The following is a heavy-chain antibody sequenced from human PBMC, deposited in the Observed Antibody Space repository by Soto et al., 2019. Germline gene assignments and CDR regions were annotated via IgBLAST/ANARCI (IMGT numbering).Heavy chain of an antibody. D-gene: IGHD1-20*01. CDR1: GGSIISSSYY. CDR2: IYYSGST. Sequence: PSETLSLTCTVSGGSIISSSYYLCCIRQPPGKGLEWIGSIYYSGSTYYNPSLKSRVTISVDTSKNQFSLKLSSVTAADTAVYYCARLWVTGTLDYWGQGTLVTVSS. J-gene: IGHJ4*02. V-gene: IGHV4-39*01. CDR3: ARLWVTGTLDY.